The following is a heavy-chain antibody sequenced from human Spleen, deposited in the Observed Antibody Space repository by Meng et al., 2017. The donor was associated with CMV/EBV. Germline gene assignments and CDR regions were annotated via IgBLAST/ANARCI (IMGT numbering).Heavy chain of an antibody. CDR2: ISYDGSNY. Sequence: LSLTCAASGFTFSSYAMNWVRQAPGKGLEWVAVISYDGSNYYYADSVKGRFTISRDNSKNTLYLQMNSLRAEDTAVYYCARSDYDFWSGSRGYYYGMDVWGQGTTVTVSS. CDR3: ARSDYDFWSGSRGYYYGMDV. CDR1: GFTFSSYA. V-gene: IGHV3-30*04. J-gene: IGHJ6*02. D-gene: IGHD3-3*01.